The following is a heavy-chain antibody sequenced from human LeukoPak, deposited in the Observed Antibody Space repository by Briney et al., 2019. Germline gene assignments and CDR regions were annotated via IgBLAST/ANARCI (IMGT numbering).Heavy chain of an antibody. Sequence: GRSLRLSCAASGFSFSSYAMQWVRQAPGKGLEWVAVISYDGSNKYYADSVKGRFTISRDNSKNTLYLQMNSLRAEDTAVYYCARVYSREVVSAATDYWGQGTLVTVSS. J-gene: IGHJ4*02. D-gene: IGHD2-2*01. CDR1: GFSFSSYA. CDR3: ARVYSREVVSAATDY. V-gene: IGHV3-30*04. CDR2: ISYDGSNK.